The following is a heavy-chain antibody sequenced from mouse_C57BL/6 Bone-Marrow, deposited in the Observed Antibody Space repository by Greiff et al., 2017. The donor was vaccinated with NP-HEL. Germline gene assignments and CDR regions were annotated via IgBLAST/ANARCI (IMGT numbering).Heavy chain of an antibody. CDR1: GYTFTDYY. D-gene: IGHD2-10*02. CDR2: INPNNGGT. CDR3: ARSGYGNSYAMDY. V-gene: IGHV1-26*01. J-gene: IGHJ4*01. Sequence: VQLQQSGPELVKPGASVKISCKASGYTFTDYYMNWVKQSHGKSLEWIGDINPNNGGTSYNQKFKGKATLTVDKSSSTAYMELRSLTSEDSAVYYCARSGYGNSYAMDYWGQGTSVTVSS.